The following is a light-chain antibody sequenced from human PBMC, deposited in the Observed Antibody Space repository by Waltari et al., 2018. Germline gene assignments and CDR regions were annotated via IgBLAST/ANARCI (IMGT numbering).Light chain of an antibody. J-gene: IGKJ1*01. CDR2: DAS. Sequence: EIAMTQSPATLSVSPGERATLSCRASQSVSNNLVWYQQKPGQAPRLLIYDASTRATDIPARFSGSGSGTEFTLTISSLQSEDSAVYYCQQYNTWLRTFGQGT. CDR3: QQYNTWLRT. V-gene: IGKV3-15*01. CDR1: QSVSNN.